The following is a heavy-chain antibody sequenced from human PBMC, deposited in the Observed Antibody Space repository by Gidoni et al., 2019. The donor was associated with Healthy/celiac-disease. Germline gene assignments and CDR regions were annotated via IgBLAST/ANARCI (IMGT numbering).Heavy chain of an antibody. Sequence: EVQLVESGGGLVQPGGSLRLSCAASGFTFSSYWMSWVRQAPGKGLEWVANIKQDGSEKYYVDSVKGRFTISRDNAKNSLYLQMNSLRAEDTAVYYCAYGSGSYHSTYYYYGMDVWGQGTTVTVSS. CDR2: IKQDGSEK. D-gene: IGHD3-10*01. J-gene: IGHJ6*02. V-gene: IGHV3-7*01. CDR3: AYGSGSYHSTYYYYGMDV. CDR1: GFTFSSYW.